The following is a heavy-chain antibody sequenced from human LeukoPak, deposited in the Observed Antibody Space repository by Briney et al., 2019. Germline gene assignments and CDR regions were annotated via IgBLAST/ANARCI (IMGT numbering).Heavy chain of an antibody. V-gene: IGHV3-23*01. Sequence: PGGSLRLSCAASGFTFSSYAMSWVRQAPGKGLEWVSAISGSGGSTYYADSVKGRFTISRDNSKSTLYLQMNSLRAEDTAVYYCAKDKKGGGYEFDYWGQGTLVTVSS. J-gene: IGHJ4*02. CDR3: AKDKKGGGYEFDY. CDR1: GFTFSSYA. D-gene: IGHD5-12*01. CDR2: ISGSGGST.